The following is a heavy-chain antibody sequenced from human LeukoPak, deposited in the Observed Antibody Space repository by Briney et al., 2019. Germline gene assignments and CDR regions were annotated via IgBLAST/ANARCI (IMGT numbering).Heavy chain of an antibody. V-gene: IGHV3-7*01. CDR2: IKQDGSEK. J-gene: IGHJ5*02. Sequence: GGSLRLSCAASGFTISDYLMTWVRQAPGKGLEWVANIKQDGSEKSNVDSVKGRFTISRDNAKNSICLQMNSLRVEGMAMYYCVRDGGTDWNDTWGQGTLVSVSS. CDR3: VRDGGTDWNDT. D-gene: IGHD3-16*01. CDR1: GFTISDYL.